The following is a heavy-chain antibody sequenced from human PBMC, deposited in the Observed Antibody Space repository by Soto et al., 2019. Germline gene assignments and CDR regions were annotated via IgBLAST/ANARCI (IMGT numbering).Heavy chain of an antibody. Sequence: LRLSCAASGFTFSDYAMSWVRQAPGAGLEWVSGLGGSNSDTHYAASVEGRFTVSRDNSKSTLFLQMNSLRVEDTAVYYCAKDKVDHNSVWDPFDIWGQGTLVTVSS. V-gene: IGHV3-23*01. J-gene: IGHJ3*02. CDR2: LGGSNSDT. D-gene: IGHD2-15*01. CDR3: AKDKVDHNSVWDPFDI. CDR1: GFTFSDYA.